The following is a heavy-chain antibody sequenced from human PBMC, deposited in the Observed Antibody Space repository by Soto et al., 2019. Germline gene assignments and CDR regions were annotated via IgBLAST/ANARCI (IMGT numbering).Heavy chain of an antibody. V-gene: IGHV4-30-4*01. CDR3: AISAEGSSWFPTVEYFQH. CDR1: GGSISSGDYY. D-gene: IGHD6-13*01. J-gene: IGHJ1*01. CDR2: IYYSGST. Sequence: SETLSLTCTVSGGSISSGDYYWSWIRQPPGKGLEWIGYIYYSGSTYYNPSLKSRVTISVDTSKNQFSLKLSSVTAADTAVYYCAISAEGSSWFPTVEYFQHWGQGTLVTVSS.